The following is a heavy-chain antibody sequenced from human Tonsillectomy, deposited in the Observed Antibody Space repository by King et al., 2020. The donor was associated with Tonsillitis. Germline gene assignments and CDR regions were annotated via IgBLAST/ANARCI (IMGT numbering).Heavy chain of an antibody. J-gene: IGHJ3*02. CDR1: GFIFTGSV. V-gene: IGHV3-21*01. CDR2: ITSSSSHI. CDR3: ARDAGAPYYYTSRGAFDT. D-gene: IGHD3-22*01. Sequence: VQLVESGGGLIKPGGSLRLSCAASGFIFTGSVMNWVRQAPGRGLEWVSSITSSSSHIYYADSVKGRFTVSRDKAKNSLFLQMSSLRAEDTAVYYCARDAGAPYYYTSRGAFDTWGQGTMVTVSS.